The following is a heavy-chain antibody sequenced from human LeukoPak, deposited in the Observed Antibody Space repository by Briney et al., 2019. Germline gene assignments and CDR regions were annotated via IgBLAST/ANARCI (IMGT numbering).Heavy chain of an antibody. CDR1: GGSFSGYY. D-gene: IGHD6-6*01. CDR2: VSYGGST. J-gene: IGHJ4*02. CDR3: VRNIYTSSYYFDY. Sequence: PSETLSLTCAVYGGSFSGYYWSWIRQPPGKGLGWIGSVSYGGSTFYNPSLKSRVTISIDTSKNQFSLKLNSMTAADTAVYYCVRNIYTSSYYFDYWGQGTLVTVSS. V-gene: IGHV4-34*01.